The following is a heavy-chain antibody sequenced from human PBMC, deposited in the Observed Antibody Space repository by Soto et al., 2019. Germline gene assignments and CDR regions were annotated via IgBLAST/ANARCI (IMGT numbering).Heavy chain of an antibody. CDR1: GGSISNGDYY. Sequence: PSETLSLTCTVSGGSISNGDYYSSWIRQPPGKDLQWIGSFFYTGSTYYNPSLLSRVTISADTSKNQFFLRLTSVTAADTGVYFCARSLLGNDYDSDGLDNWGQGTLVTVSS. CDR2: FFYTGST. V-gene: IGHV4-30-4*01. CDR3: ARSLLGNDYDSDGLDN. D-gene: IGHD3-22*01. J-gene: IGHJ4*02.